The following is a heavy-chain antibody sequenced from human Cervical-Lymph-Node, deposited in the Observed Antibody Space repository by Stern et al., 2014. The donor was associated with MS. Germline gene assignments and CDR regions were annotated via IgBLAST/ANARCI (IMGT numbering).Heavy chain of an antibody. CDR2: IYSGGNT. D-gene: IGHD3-16*02. CDR1: GVTVSSNY. V-gene: IGHV3-53*01. CDR3: ARSGTLTAQYDASGNYRLGYFDN. J-gene: IGHJ4*02. Sequence: EVHLVESGGGLIQPGGSLRLSCAASGVTVSSNYMSWVRQAPGQGLEWVSVIYSGGNTYYADSVRGRFTISRDNSKNTLYLQMNSLRAEDTAVYYCARSGTLTAQYDASGNYRLGYFDNWGQGTLVTVSS.